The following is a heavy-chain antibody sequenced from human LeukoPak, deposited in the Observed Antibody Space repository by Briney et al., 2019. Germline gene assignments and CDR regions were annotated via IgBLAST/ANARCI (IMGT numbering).Heavy chain of an antibody. CDR3: AKGKDSGGWYVSFNWFDP. CDR1: GFTFSSHA. J-gene: IGHJ5*02. D-gene: IGHD6-19*01. Sequence: GGALGLXCAAPGFTFSSHAMSWGRQAPGKGLEWGSAISGSGGSTYYADSVKGRFTISRDNSKNTLYLQMNSLRAEDTAVYYCAKGKDSGGWYVSFNWFDPWGQGTLVTVSS. V-gene: IGHV3-23*01. CDR2: ISGSGGST.